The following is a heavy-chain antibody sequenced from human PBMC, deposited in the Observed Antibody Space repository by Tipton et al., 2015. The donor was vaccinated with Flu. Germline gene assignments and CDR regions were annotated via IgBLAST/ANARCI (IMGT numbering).Heavy chain of an antibody. D-gene: IGHD6-13*01. V-gene: IGHV3-48*01. CDR1: GFTFSSYS. Sequence: SLRLSCAASGFTFSSYSMNWVRQAPGKGLEWVSYISSSSSTIYYADSVKGRFTISRDNAKNSLYLQMNSLRAEDTAVYYCARGAAAGTRHYYYMDVWGKGTMVTVSS. CDR3: ARGAAAGTRHYYYMDV. CDR2: ISSSSSTI. J-gene: IGHJ6*03.